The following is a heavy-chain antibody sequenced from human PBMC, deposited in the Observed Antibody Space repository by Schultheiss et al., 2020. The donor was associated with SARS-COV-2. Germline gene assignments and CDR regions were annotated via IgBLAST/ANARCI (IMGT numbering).Heavy chain of an antibody. CDR1: GFTFSSYG. V-gene: IGHV3-66*02. J-gene: IGHJ4*02. D-gene: IGHD6-19*01. Sequence: GESLKISCAASGFTFSSYGMHWVRQAPGKGLEWVSVIYSGGSTYYADSVKGRFTISRDNSKNTLYLQMNSLRAEDTAVYYCASTGYSSGYDYWGQGTLVTVSS. CDR2: IYSGGST. CDR3: ASTGYSSGYDY.